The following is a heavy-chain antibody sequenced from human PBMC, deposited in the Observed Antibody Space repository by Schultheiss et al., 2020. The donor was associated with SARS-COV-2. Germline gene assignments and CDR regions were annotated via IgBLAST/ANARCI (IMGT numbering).Heavy chain of an antibody. D-gene: IGHD1-7*01. V-gene: IGHV1-2*02. CDR2: INPHSGGT. Sequence: ASVKVSCKASGYPFTGYYMHWVRQAPGQGLEWMGWINPHSGGTHYAQKFQGRVTMTTDTSTSTAYMELRSLRSDDTAVYYCAAPKGGITGTHGMDVWGQGTTVTVAS. CDR3: AAPKGGITGTHGMDV. J-gene: IGHJ6*02. CDR1: GYPFTGYY.